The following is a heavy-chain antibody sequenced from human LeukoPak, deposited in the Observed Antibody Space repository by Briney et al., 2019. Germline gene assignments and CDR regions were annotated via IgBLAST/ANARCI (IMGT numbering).Heavy chain of an antibody. Sequence: ASVKVSCTASGHTFTSYYMHWVRQAPGQGLEWMGIINPSGGSTSYAQKFQGRVTMTRDTSTSTVYMELSSLRSEDTAVYYCASEICGGDCYYDYWGQGTLVTVSS. J-gene: IGHJ4*02. V-gene: IGHV1-46*01. CDR2: INPSGGST. CDR1: GHTFTSYY. CDR3: ASEICGGDCYYDY. D-gene: IGHD2-21*02.